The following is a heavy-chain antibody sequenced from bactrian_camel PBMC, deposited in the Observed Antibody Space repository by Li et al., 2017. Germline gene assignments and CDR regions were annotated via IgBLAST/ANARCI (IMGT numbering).Heavy chain of an antibody. V-gene: IGHV3S54*01. CDR3: AEGRGSRGEHCYSLNY. D-gene: IGHD6*01. Sequence: VQLVESGGGSVQAGESLRLSCLAAENLYGNTCCMGWFRQGPKNERERVAITYTGGGSEYYAGSVKGRFTISRDSAKSTVYLQMNNLQPEDTATYYCAEGRGSRGEHCYSLNYWGQGTQVTV. J-gene: IGHJ4*01. CDR1: ENLYGNTCC. CDR2: TYTGGGSE.